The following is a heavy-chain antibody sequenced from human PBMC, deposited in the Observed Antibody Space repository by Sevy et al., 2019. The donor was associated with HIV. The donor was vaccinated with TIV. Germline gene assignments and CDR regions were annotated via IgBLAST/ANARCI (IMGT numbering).Heavy chain of an antibody. CDR1: GFTFSSYS. V-gene: IGHV3-21*01. CDR3: ARDPLGIAAAGRY. J-gene: IGHJ4*02. D-gene: IGHD6-13*01. CDR2: ISSSSSYI. Sequence: GSLRLSCAASGFTFSSYSMNWVRQAPGKGLEWVSSISSSSSYIYYADSVKGRFTISRDNAKNSLYLQMNSLGAEDTAVYYCARDPLGIAAAGRYWGQGTLVTVSS.